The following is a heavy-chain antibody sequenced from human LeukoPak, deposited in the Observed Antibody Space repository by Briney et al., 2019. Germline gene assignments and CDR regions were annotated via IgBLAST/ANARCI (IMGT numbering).Heavy chain of an antibody. CDR2: IYHSGST. CDR3: ARVGGPFDY. CDR1: GYSISSGYY. D-gene: IGHD3-16*01. Sequence: PSETLSLTCTVSGYSISSGYYWGWIRQPPGKGLEWIGSIYHSGSTYYNPSLKSRVTISVDTSKNQFSLKLSSVTAADTAVYYCARVGGPFDYWGQGTLVTVSS. V-gene: IGHV4-38-2*02. J-gene: IGHJ4*02.